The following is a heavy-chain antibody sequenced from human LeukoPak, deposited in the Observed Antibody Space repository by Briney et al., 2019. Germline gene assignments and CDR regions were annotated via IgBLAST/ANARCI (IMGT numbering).Heavy chain of an antibody. CDR3: ARRVRYCSGINCWGFGP. CDR2: VYYDGSD. J-gene: IGHJ5*02. V-gene: IGHV4-39*01. CDR1: GGSINNNRYY. Sequence: PSETLSLTCAVSGGSINNNRYYWGWIRQPPGKGLEWIGSVYYDGSDYYNPSLKSRVTISADTARNQFSLKLRSVTAADTAVYYCARRVRYCSGINCWGFGPWGQGTLVTVSS. D-gene: IGHD2-15*01.